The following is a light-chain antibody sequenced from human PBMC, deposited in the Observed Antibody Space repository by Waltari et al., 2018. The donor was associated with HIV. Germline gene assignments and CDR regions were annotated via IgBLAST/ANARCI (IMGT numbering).Light chain of an antibody. CDR1: SSNIGDNA. V-gene: IGLV1-44*01. CDR3: ATLDDSLNGPV. Sequence: QSVLTQPPSVSGTPGQRVTISCSGSSSNIGDNAVSWYQQFPGTAPKLLIYSNSQRPAGFPDGFSGSKSGTSASLAISGLQSEDEADYYCATLDDSLNGPVFGGGTKVTVL. J-gene: IGLJ2*01. CDR2: SNS.